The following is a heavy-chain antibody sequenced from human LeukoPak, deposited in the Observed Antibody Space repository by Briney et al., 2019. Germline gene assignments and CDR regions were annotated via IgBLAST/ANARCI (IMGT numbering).Heavy chain of an antibody. J-gene: IGHJ4*02. D-gene: IGHD3-22*01. CDR1: GGTFSSYA. CDR3: AGGGDSSGYYFFIDY. CDR2: IIPIFGTA. V-gene: IGHV1-69*13. Sequence: SVKVSCKASGGTFSSYAISWVRQAPGQGLEWMGGIIPIFGTANYAQKFQGRVTITADESTSTAYMELSSLRSEDTAVYYCAGGGDSSGYYFFIDYRGQGTLVTVPS.